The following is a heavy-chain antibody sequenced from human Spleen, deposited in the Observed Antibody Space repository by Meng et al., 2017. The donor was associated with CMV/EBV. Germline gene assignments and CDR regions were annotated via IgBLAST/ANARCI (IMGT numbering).Heavy chain of an antibody. J-gene: IGHJ4*02. CDR3: ARGRMGIAVAGHYFDY. Sequence: SETLSLTCAVYGGSFNGYYWSWIHQPPGKGLEWIGEINHSGSTNYNPSLKTRVTISVDTSKNQFSLKLSSVTAADTVVYYCARGRMGIAVAGHYFDYWGQGTLVTVSS. V-gene: IGHV4-34*01. D-gene: IGHD6-19*01. CDR1: GGSFNGYY. CDR2: INHSGST.